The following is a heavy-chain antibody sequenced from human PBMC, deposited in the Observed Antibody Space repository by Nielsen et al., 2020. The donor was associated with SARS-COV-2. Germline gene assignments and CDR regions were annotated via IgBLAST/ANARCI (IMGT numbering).Heavy chain of an antibody. CDR3: GVVVAATPWWFDY. V-gene: IGHV3-7*01. CDR2: IKQDGSEK. J-gene: IGHJ4*02. CDR1: GFTSSSYW. Sequence: GASLKISCAASGFTSSSYWMCWVRRAPGKGLEWVANIKQDGSEKYYVDSVKGRFTISRDNAKNSLYLQMNSLRAEDTAVYYCGVVVAATPWWFDYWGQGTLVTVSS. D-gene: IGHD2-15*01.